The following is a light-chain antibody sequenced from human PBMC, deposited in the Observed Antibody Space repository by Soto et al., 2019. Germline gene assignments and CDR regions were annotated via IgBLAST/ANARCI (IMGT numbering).Light chain of an antibody. J-gene: IGKJ1*01. CDR2: GAS. V-gene: IGKV3-15*01. CDR1: QTVTSN. Sequence: EIVLTQSPATLSVSPGERATLSCRASQTVTSNLAWYQQEPGQAPRLLVYGASTRATGIPARFSGSGSGTEFTLTISGLQSEDFAIYYCQQYHDWPTFGQGTKVEIK. CDR3: QQYHDWPT.